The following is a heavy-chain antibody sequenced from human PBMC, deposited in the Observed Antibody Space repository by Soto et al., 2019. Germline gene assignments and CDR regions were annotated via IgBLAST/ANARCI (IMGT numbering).Heavy chain of an antibody. CDR2: IYRTGST. CDR3: ASRDPGTSVDY. D-gene: IGHD1-7*01. CDR1: GGSFTSNNW. J-gene: IGHJ4*02. V-gene: IGHV4-4*02. Sequence: SETLSLTCSFAGGSFTSNNWWSWFRQPPGQGLEWIGEIYRTGSTNYNPSLKSRVTISLDKSENQFSLKVTSLTAADTAVYYCASRDPGTSVDYWGQGTLVNVS.